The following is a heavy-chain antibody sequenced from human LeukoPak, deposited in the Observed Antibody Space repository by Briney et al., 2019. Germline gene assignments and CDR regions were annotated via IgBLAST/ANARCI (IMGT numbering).Heavy chain of an antibody. CDR3: ARDPHGGSGSDPHDAFDI. CDR1: GFTFSSYW. V-gene: IGHV3-74*01. J-gene: IGHJ3*02. Sequence: GGSLRLSCAASGFTFSSYWMHWVRQAPGKGLVWVSRIKSDGSSTSYADSVKGRFPISRDNAKNTLYLQMNSLRAEDTAVYYCARDPHGGSGSDPHDAFDIWGQGTMVTVSS. D-gene: IGHD1-26*01. CDR2: IKSDGSST.